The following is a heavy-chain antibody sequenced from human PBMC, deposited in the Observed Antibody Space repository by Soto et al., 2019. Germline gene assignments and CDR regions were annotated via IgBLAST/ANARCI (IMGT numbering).Heavy chain of an antibody. CDR3: AKPPYPGYSYGYFAY. CDR2: ISSSRGKT. CDR1: GFIFSNYA. D-gene: IGHD5-12*01. V-gene: IGHV3-23*01. J-gene: IGHJ4*02. Sequence: EVQLLESGGGLVQPGGSLRLSCAASGFIFSNYAMSWVRQAPGKGLEWVSGISSSRGKTYYADSVKGRFTVSRDNSNNTLYLQMNSLRAEDTAIYYCAKPPYPGYSYGYFAYWGQGTRVTVSS.